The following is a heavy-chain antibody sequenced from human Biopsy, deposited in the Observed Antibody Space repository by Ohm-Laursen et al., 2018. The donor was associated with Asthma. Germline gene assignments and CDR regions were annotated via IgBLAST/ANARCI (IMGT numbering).Heavy chain of an antibody. D-gene: IGHD1-1*01. CDR3: VRDGTDDAFDI. V-gene: IGHV3-30*03. J-gene: IGHJ3*02. CDR1: GFSGLTFRDFG. Sequence: SLRLSCSASGFSGLTFRDFGMHWVRQAPGKGLEWVGVISKDASTQDYADSVKGRFTMARDNSKNTLDLQMNSLREEDTAVYYCVRDGTDDAFDIWGQGTVVSVSS. CDR2: ISKDASTQ.